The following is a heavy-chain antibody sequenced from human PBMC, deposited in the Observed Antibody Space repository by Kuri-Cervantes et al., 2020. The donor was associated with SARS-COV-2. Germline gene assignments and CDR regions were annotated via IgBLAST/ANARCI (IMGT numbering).Heavy chain of an antibody. Sequence: SETLSLTCTVSGGSISSYYWSWIRQPPGKGLEWIGEIYHSGSTNYNPSLKSRVTISVDKSKNQFSLKLSSVTAADTAVYYCARRVGSITIFGVVKNWFDPWGQGTLVTVSS. CDR3: ARRVGSITIFGVVKNWFDP. V-gene: IGHV4-59*12. D-gene: IGHD3-3*01. CDR2: IYHSGST. J-gene: IGHJ5*02. CDR1: GGSISSYY.